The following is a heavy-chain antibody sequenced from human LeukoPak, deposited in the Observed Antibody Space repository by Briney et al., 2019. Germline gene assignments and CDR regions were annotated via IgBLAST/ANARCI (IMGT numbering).Heavy chain of an antibody. CDR3: ARERTGVLDY. J-gene: IGHJ4*02. V-gene: IGHV4-39*02. Sequence: SETLSLTCTVSGGSISSGDYYWSWIRQPPGKGLEWIGSIYYSGSTYYNPSLKSRVTISVDTSKNQFSLKLSSVTAADTAVYYCARERTGVLDYWGQGTLVTVSS. D-gene: IGHD3-10*01. CDR1: GGSISSGDYY. CDR2: IYYSGST.